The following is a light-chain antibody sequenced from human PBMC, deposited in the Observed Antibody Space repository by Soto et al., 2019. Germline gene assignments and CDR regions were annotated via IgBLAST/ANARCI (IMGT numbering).Light chain of an antibody. Sequence: AIRMTQSPSSFSASTGDRVTITCRASQGISSYLAWYQQKPGKAPKLLIYAASTLQSGVPSRFSGSGSGTDFTLTISCLQSEDFATYYCQQYYSYPHTLGPGTKVDIK. V-gene: IGKV1-8*01. CDR1: QGISSY. CDR3: QQYYSYPHT. CDR2: AAS. J-gene: IGKJ3*01.